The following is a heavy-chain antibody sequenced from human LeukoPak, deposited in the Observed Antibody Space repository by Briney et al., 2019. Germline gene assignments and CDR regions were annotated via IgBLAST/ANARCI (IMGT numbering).Heavy chain of an antibody. Sequence: ASVKVSCKVSGYTLTELSMHWVRQAPGQGLEWMGWMHPNSSGTYYAQKFRGRVTMTRDTSIGTAYMELSRLTSDDTAVYYCTPLGAAAAVGVDYWGQGSLVTVSS. D-gene: IGHD6-13*01. CDR2: MHPNSSGT. J-gene: IGHJ4*02. CDR3: TPLGAAAAVGVDY. CDR1: GYTLTELS. V-gene: IGHV1-2*02.